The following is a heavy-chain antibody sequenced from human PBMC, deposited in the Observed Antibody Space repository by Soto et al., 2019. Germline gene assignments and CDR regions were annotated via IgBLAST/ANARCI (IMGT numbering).Heavy chain of an antibody. V-gene: IGHV1-18*01. CDR2: ISAYNGNT. J-gene: IGHJ5*02. Sequence: ASVKVSCKASGYAFTSYGISWVRQAPGQGLEWMGWISAYNGNTNYAQKLQGRVTMTTDTSTSTAYMELRSPRSDDTAVYYCARAYDSSGYYYRNWFDPWGQGTLVTVSS. CDR1: GYAFTSYG. CDR3: ARAYDSSGYYYRNWFDP. D-gene: IGHD3-22*01.